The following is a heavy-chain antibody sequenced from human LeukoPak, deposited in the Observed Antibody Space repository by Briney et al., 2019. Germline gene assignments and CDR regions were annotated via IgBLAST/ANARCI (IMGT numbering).Heavy chain of an antibody. D-gene: IGHD3-10*01. V-gene: IGHV1-3*01. J-gene: IGHJ5*02. CDR3: AARGYYGSGSFWFDP. CDR1: GYTFTSYA. Sequence: ASVKVSCKASGYTFTSYAMHWVRQAPGQRLEWMGWINAGNGNTKYSQKFQGRVTITRDTSASTAYMELSNLRSEDTAVYYCAARGYYGSGSFWFDPWGQGTLVTVSS. CDR2: INAGNGNT.